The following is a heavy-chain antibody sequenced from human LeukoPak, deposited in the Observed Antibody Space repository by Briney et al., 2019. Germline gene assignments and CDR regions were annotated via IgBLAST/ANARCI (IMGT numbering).Heavy chain of an antibody. V-gene: IGHV4-4*07. Sequence: SETLSLTCTASGGSISSYYWSWIRQPAGKGLEWIGRIYTSGSTNYNPSLKSRVTMSVDTSKNQFSLKLSSVTAADTAVYYCARNTGYGSSWYAENYYYYMDVWGKGTTVTVSS. D-gene: IGHD6-13*01. J-gene: IGHJ6*03. CDR3: ARNTGYGSSWYAENYYYYMDV. CDR2: IYTSGST. CDR1: GGSISSYY.